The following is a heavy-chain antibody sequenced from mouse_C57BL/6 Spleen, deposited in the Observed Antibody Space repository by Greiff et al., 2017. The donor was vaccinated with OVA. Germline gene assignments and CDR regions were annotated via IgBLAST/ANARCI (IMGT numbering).Heavy chain of an antibody. J-gene: IGHJ4*01. V-gene: IGHV1-42*01. Sequence: EVQLQQSGPELVKPGASVKISCKASGYSFTGYYMNWVKQSPEKSLEWIGEINPSTGGTTYNQKFKAKATLTVDKSSSTAYMQLKSLTSEDSAVYYCARIHDGYAMDYWGQGTSVTVSS. D-gene: IGHD2-3*01. CDR3: ARIHDGYAMDY. CDR1: GYSFTGYY. CDR2: INPSTGGT.